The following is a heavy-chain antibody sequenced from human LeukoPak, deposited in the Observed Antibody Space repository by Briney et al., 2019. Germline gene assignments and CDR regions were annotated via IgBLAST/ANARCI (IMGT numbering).Heavy chain of an antibody. CDR3: ARGGGDFIVVVPAAQGEVWFDP. D-gene: IGHD2-2*01. Sequence: GASVKVSCKASGGTFSSYTISWGRQAPGQGLEWMGRIIPILGIANYAQKFQGRVTITADKSTSTAYMELSSLRSEDTAVYYCARGGGDFIVVVPAAQGEVWFDPWGQGTLVTVSS. J-gene: IGHJ5*02. CDR1: GGTFSSYT. V-gene: IGHV1-69*02. CDR2: IIPILGIA.